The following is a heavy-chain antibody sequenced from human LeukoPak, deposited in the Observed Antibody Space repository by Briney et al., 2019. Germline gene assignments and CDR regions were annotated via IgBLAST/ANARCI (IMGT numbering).Heavy chain of an antibody. J-gene: IGHJ6*03. CDR3: ARRGYYYEDGYYMDV. CDR2: IYTSGST. V-gene: IGHV4-61*02. CDR1: GGSISSGSYY. Sequence: PSETLSFTCTVSGGSISSGSYYWSWIRQPAGKGLEWIGRIYTSGSTYYNPSLKSRVTISVDTSKNQFSLKLSSVTAADTALYHCARRGYYYEDGYYMDVWGKGTTVTISS. D-gene: IGHD3-22*01.